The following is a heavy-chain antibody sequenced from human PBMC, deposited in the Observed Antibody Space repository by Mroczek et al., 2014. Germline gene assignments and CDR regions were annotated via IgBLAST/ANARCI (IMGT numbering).Heavy chain of an antibody. CDR3: TTDRRARWSHNFNY. J-gene: IGHJ4*02. D-gene: IGHD4-23*01. V-gene: IGHV3-15*01. Sequence: VQLVQSGGGLVKPGGSLRLSCAASGFTFSNAWMSWVRQAPGKGLEWVGRIKSKTDGGTTDYAAPVKGRFTISRDDSKNTLYLQMNSLKTEDTAVYYCTTDRRARWSHNFNYWGQGTLVTVSS. CDR2: IKSKTDGGTT. CDR1: GFTFSNAW.